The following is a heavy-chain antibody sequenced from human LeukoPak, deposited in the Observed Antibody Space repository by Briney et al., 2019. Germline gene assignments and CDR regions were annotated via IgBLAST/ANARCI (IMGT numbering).Heavy chain of an antibody. D-gene: IGHD2-15*01. V-gene: IGHV4-34*01. Sequence: SETLSLTCAVYGGSFSGYYWSWIRQPPGKGLEWIGEINHSGSTNYNPSLKSRVTISVDTSKNQFSLKLSSVTAADTAVYYCARYCSGGSCFGDYGMDVWGQGTTVAVSS. CDR2: INHSGST. CDR1: GGSFSGYY. J-gene: IGHJ6*02. CDR3: ARYCSGGSCFGDYGMDV.